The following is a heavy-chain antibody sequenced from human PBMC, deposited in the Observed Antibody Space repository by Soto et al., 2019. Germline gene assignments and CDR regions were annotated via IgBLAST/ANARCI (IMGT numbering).Heavy chain of an antibody. CDR1: GGTFSSYA. V-gene: IGHV1-69*01. CDR3: TSLGTAYYSSSCGNFFDP. J-gene: IGHJ5*02. Sequence: QVQLVQSGAEVKKPGSSVKVSCKASGGTFSSYAISWVRQAPGQGREWMGGIIRIFVTANYAQKFQGRVTSAADESTSTTYLELSSLRSEDTAVYYCTSLGTAYYSSSCGNFFDPCGQGTLVTVSS. D-gene: IGHD6-13*01. CDR2: IIRIFVTA.